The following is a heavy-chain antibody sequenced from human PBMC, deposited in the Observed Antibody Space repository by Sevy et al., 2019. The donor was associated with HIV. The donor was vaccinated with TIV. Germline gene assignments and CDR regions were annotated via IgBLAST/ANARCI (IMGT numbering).Heavy chain of an antibody. J-gene: IGHJ4*02. CDR1: GFSYSSYG. V-gene: IGHV3-30*02. CDR3: VKEGGGEGGDH. D-gene: IGHD2-21*01. Sequence: GSRRLSCAASGFSYSSYGMHWVRQAPGKGLEGVAYIQYDGSNKDYADSVKGRFTISRDNSKNTLELQMNSLRVEDTAVYYCVKEGGGEGGDHWGQGTLVTVSS. CDR2: IQYDGSNK.